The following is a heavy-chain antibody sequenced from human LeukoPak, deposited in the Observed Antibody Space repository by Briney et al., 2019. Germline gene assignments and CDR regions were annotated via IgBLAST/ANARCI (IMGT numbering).Heavy chain of an antibody. CDR1: GYTFTNYY. D-gene: IGHD6-19*01. J-gene: IGHJ4*02. V-gene: IGHV1-46*01. CDR2: INPSGGST. Sequence: ASVKVSCKASGYTFTNYYMHWVRQAPGQGLEWVGLINPSGGSTSYAQKFQGRVTMTRDTSTGTVYMELSSLRSEDTAVYYRARDLVAVAGPYFDYWGQGTLVTVSS. CDR3: ARDLVAVAGPYFDY.